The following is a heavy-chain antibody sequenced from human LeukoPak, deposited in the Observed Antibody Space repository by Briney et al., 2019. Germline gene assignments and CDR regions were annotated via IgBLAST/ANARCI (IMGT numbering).Heavy chain of an antibody. CDR3: ATSSSWYSPLKY. V-gene: IGHV3-74*01. Sequence: GGSLRLSCAASGFTFSSYWMHWVRQAPGKELVWVSRINSDGSSTSYADSVKGRFTISRDNAKNTLYLQMNSLRAEDTAVYYCATSSSWYSPLKYWGQGTLVTVSS. CDR1: GFTFSSYW. D-gene: IGHD6-13*01. J-gene: IGHJ4*02. CDR2: INSDGSST.